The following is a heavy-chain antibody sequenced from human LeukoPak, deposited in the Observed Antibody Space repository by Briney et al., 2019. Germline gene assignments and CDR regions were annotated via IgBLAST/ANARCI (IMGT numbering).Heavy chain of an antibody. J-gene: IGHJ4*02. CDR1: GFTFSSYA. D-gene: IGHD6-13*01. CDR2: ISSNGGST. CDR3: ARGSSSWLNY. V-gene: IGHV3-64*01. Sequence: GGSLRLSCAASGFTFSSYAMHWVRQAPGKGLEYVSAISSNGGSTYYANSVKGRFTISRDNSRNTLYLQMGSLRAEDMAVYYCARGSSSWLNYWGQGTLVTVSS.